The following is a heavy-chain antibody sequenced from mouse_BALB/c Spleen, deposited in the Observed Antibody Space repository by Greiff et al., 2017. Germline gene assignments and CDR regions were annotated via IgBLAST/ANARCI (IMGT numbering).Heavy chain of an antibody. J-gene: IGHJ3*01. Sequence: EVMLQQSGAELVRPGALVKLSCKASGFNIKDYYMHWVKQRPEQGLEWIGWIDPENGNTIYDPKFQGKASITADTSSNTAYLQLSSLKSEDTAVYYCARVDSPFAYWGQGTLVTVSA. CDR3: ARVDSPFAY. CDR1: GFNIKDYY. CDR2: IDPENGNT. V-gene: IGHV14-1*02.